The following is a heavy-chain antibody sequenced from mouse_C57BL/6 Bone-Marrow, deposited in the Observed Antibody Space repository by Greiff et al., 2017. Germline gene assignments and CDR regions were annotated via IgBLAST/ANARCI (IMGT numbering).Heavy chain of an antibody. D-gene: IGHD2-3*01. CDR2: ILPGNGST. CDR1: GYTFTGYW. Sequence: VQLQESGAELMKPGASVKLSCKATGYTFTGYWIEWVKQRPGHGLEWIGEILPGNGSTNYNEKFKGKATFTADTSSNTAYMQLSSLTTKDSAIYYCARGCYYCPWYFYVWGTGTTVTVSS. CDR3: ARGCYYCPWYFYV. J-gene: IGHJ1*03. V-gene: IGHV1-9*01.